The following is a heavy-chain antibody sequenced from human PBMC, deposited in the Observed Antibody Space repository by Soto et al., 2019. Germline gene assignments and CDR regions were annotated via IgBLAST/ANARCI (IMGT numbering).Heavy chain of an antibody. Sequence: SLRRSCASYGLTSSSYGMNCVRQAPGKGLEWVSSISSSNSYIYYADSVKGRFTISRDNAKNSLYLQMNSLRAEDTAVYYCARYSGSPLGMDVWGQGTTVPVS. CDR3: ARYSGSPLGMDV. J-gene: IGHJ6*02. CDR1: GLTSSSYG. CDR2: ISSSNSYI. D-gene: IGHD1-26*01. V-gene: IGHV3-21*01.